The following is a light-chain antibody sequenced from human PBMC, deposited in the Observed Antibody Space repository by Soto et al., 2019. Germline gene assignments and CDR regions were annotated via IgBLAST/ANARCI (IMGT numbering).Light chain of an antibody. Sequence: AVQMTQSPSSLSASVGDRVTISCRASQGIGNALAWYQQKPGKPPKLLIYGASNLHSGVPPRFSGSGSGTDFTLAISSLQPEDSATYYCQQDNSYPFTFGEGTKVDIK. V-gene: IGKV1-6*01. CDR1: QGIGNA. CDR3: QQDNSYPFT. J-gene: IGKJ4*02. CDR2: GAS.